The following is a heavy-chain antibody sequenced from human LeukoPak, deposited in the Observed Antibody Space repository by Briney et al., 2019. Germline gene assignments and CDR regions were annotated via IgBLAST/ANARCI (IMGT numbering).Heavy chain of an antibody. CDR1: GFTFGDYA. CDR3: TRSDGGMDV. V-gene: IGHV3-49*04. J-gene: IGHJ6*02. Sequence: PGRSLRLSCTASGFTFGDYAMTWVRKAPGKGLEGVGFIRSKAYGGTTEYGASVKGIFTISRDDSKRNAYLQMNSVKTEGTAVYYCTRSDGGMDVWGQGTTVTVSS. D-gene: IGHD5-24*01. CDR2: IRSKAYGGTT.